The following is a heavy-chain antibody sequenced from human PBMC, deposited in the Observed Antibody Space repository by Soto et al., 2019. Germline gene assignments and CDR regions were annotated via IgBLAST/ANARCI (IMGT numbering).Heavy chain of an antibody. CDR3: ARLEGLATSSYYFDY. Sequence: QLQLQESGPGLVKHSETLSLTCSVSGDSINSDNYYWGWIRQPPGKGLECIGSIYYRGNTHYNPSLQTRVPISLDTSKSQCSLKLNSVTAADSAVYFCARLEGLATSSYYFDYWGQGTLVTVSS. CDR1: GDSINSDNYY. V-gene: IGHV4-39*01. J-gene: IGHJ4*02. CDR2: IYYRGNT. D-gene: IGHD6-6*01.